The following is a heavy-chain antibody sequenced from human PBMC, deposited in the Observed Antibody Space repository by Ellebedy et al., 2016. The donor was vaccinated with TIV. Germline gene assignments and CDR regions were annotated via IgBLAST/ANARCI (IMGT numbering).Heavy chain of an antibody. J-gene: IGHJ4*02. D-gene: IGHD3-3*01. CDR2: ISWNSGSI. CDR3: AKVNYDFLSESPRGGYFDY. Sequence: SLKISXTASGFTFDDYAMHWVRQAPGKGLEWVSGISWNSGSIGYTDSVKGRFTISRDNAKNSLYLQMNSLRAEDTALYYCAKVNYDFLSESPRGGYFDYWGQGTLVTVSS. V-gene: IGHV3-9*01. CDR1: GFTFDDYA.